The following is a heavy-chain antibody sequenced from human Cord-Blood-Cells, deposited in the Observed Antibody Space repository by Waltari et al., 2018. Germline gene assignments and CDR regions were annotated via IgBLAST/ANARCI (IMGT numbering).Heavy chain of an antibody. CDR3: ARLGVLMTTVTPDFDY. D-gene: IGHD4-17*01. CDR2: SNHSGST. CDR1: GGSFSGYY. Sequence: QVQLQQWGAGLLKPSETLSLTCAVYGGSFSGYYWSWIRQPPGKGLEWIGESNHSGSTSYNPSLKSRVTISVDTSKNQFSLKLSSVTAADTAVYYCARLGVLMTTVTPDFDYWGQGTLVTVSS. J-gene: IGHJ4*02. V-gene: IGHV4-34*01.